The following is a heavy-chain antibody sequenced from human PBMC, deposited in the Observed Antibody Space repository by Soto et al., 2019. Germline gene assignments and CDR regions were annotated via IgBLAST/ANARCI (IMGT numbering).Heavy chain of an antibody. CDR2: ISWNSGSI. Sequence: GGSLRLSCAASGFTFDDYAMHWVRQAPGKGLEWVSGISWNSGSIGYADSVKGRFTISRDNAKNSLYLQMNSLRAEDTALYYCAKDGGYDILTGYYPLDYWGQGTLVTVSS. CDR3: AKDGGYDILTGYYPLDY. V-gene: IGHV3-9*01. J-gene: IGHJ4*02. CDR1: GFTFDDYA. D-gene: IGHD3-9*01.